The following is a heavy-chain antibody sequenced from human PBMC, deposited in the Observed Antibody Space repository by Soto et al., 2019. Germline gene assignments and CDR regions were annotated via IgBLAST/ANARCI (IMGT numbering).Heavy chain of an antibody. D-gene: IGHD4-17*01. V-gene: IGHV4-31*03. CDR1: GGSISSGGYY. CDR3: ARVQRGMTTVLENYFDY. J-gene: IGHJ4*02. Sequence: QVQLQESGPGLVKPSQTLSLTCTVSGGSISSGGYYWSWIRQHPGKGLEWIGYIYYSGSTYYNPSLKSRVTISVDTSKNQFSLKLSSVTAADTAVYYCARVQRGMTTVLENYFDYWGQGTLVTVSS. CDR2: IYYSGST.